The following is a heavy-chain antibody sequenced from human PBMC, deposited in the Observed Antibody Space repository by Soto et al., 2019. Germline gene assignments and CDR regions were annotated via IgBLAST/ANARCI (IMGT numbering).Heavy chain of an antibody. J-gene: IGHJ6*02. D-gene: IGHD3-16*01. CDR1: GFIFTNFW. CDR3: ARSDRDYAYALNV. V-gene: IGHV3-53*01. Sequence: GGSLRLSCEASGFIFTNFWMHWVRQVPGKGLVWVSLLYSGGRIYYADSVKGRFTISRDTSKTTLYLQMNSLRTEDTAVYYCARSDRDYAYALNVWGQGTTVTVS. CDR2: LYSGGRI.